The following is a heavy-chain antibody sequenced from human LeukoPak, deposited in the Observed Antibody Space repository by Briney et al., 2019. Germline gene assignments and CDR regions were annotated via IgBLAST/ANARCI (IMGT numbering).Heavy chain of an antibody. D-gene: IGHD5-18*01. CDR2: IYYSGSN. V-gene: IGHV4-39*07. CDR3: ANMGYSYAPGLFDP. CDR1: GGSISSSGYY. Sequence: SQTLSLTCTVSGGSISSSGYYWGWIRQTPGKGLEWIGSIYYSGSNYHNPSLKSRVSMSVDTSKNQFSLKLSSVTAADTAVYYCANMGYSYAPGLFDPWGQGTLVTVSS. J-gene: IGHJ5*02.